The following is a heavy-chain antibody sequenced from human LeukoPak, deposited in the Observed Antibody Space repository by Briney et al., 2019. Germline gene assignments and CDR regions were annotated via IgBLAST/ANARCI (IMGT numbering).Heavy chain of an antibody. J-gene: IGHJ4*02. D-gene: IGHD3-10*01. CDR2: IIPILGIA. CDR3: ARVVGGSGSYYNTPDDY. CDR1: GGTFSSYA. V-gene: IGHV1-69*04. Sequence: SVKVSCKASGGTFSSYAISWVRQAPGQGLEWMGRIIPILGIANYAQKFQGRVTITADKSTSTAYMELGSLRSEDTAVYYCARVVGGSGSYYNTPDDYWGPGTLVTVSS.